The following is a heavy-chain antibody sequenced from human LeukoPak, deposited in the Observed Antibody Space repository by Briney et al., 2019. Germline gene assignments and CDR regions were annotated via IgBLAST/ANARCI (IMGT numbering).Heavy chain of an antibody. D-gene: IGHD6-19*01. J-gene: IGHJ4*02. Sequence: GASVKVSCKVSGYTLTELSMHWVRQAPGKGLEWMGGFDPEDGETIYAQKFQGRVTMTEDTSTDTAYMELSSLRSEDTAVYYCARDLGISGWYAPPLGYFDYWGQGTLVTVSS. V-gene: IGHV1-24*01. CDR2: FDPEDGET. CDR3: ARDLGISGWYAPPLGYFDY. CDR1: GYTLTELS.